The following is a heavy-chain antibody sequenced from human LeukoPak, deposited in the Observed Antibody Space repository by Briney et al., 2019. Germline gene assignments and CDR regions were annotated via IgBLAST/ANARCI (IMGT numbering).Heavy chain of an antibody. CDR3: AREGYSSSFDY. CDR1: GFTVSSNY. CDR2: IYSGGST. D-gene: IGHD6-13*01. J-gene: IGHJ4*02. V-gene: IGHV3-53*01. Sequence: PGGPLRLSCAASGFTVSSNYMSWVRQAPGKGLEWVSVIYSGGSTYYADSVKGRFTISRDDSKNTLYLQMKSLRAEDTAVYYCAREGYSSSFDYWGQGTLVTVSS.